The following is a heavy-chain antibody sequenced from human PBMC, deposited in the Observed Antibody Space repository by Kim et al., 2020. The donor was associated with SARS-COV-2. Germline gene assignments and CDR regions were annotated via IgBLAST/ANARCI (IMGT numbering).Heavy chain of an antibody. CDR2: INHCGST. D-gene: IGHD1-26*01. Sequence: SETLSLTCAAYGGPISGCYRCWIRQPPGKGLERMGVINHCGSTNYNPSPNLRVTISVDMSKNKSSFNLSHVSVADAGAAYCYSARALRIEGISFD. CDR1: GGPISGCY. CDR3: YSARALRIEGISFD. V-gene: IGHV4-34*03. J-gene: IGHJ3*01.